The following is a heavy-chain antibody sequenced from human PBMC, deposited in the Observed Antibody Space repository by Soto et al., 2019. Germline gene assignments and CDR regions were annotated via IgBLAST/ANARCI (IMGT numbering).Heavy chain of an antibody. CDR3: ARTSFDILTGYLLDY. V-gene: IGHV2-70*01. Sequence: SGPTLVNPTQTLTLTCTFSGFSLSTSGMCVSWIRQPPGKALEWLALIDWDDDKYYSTSLKTRLTISKDTSKNQVVLTMTNMDPVDTATYYCARTSFDILTGYLLDYWGQGTLVTVSS. CDR1: GFSLSTSGMC. CDR2: IDWDDDK. D-gene: IGHD3-9*01. J-gene: IGHJ4*02.